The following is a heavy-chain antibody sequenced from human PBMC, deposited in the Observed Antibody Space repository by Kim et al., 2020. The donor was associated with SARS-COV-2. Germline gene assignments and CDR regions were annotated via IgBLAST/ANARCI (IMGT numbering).Heavy chain of an antibody. CDR2: INPSGGST. CDR3: ARAASWRWLLHY. D-gene: IGHD3-3*01. V-gene: IGHV1-46*01. J-gene: IGHJ4*02. Sequence: ASVKVSCKASGYTFTSYYMHWVRQAPGQGLEWMGIINPSGGSTSYAQKFQGRVTMTRDTSTSTVYMELSSLRSEDTAGYYCARAASWRWLLHYWGQGTLVTVSS. CDR1: GYTFTSYY.